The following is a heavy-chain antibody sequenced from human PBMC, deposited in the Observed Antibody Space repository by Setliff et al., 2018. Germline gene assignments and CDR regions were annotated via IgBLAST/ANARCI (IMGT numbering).Heavy chain of an antibody. J-gene: IGHJ5*02. CDR1: GFTFSSYA. V-gene: IGHV3-30*04. Sequence: PGGSLRLSCAASGFTFSSYAMYWVRQAPGKGLEGVTVISYDGSNKYYADSVKGRFTISRDNSKNTLYLQMNSLRAEATAVYYCAKASRDGITIFGMVTNWFDPWGQGTLVTVSS. CDR2: ISYDGSNK. D-gene: IGHD3-3*01. CDR3: AKASRDGITIFGMVTNWFDP.